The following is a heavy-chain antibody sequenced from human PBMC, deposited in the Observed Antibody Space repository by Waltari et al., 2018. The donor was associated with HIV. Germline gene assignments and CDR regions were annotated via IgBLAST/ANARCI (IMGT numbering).Heavy chain of an antibody. CDR1: GDSISSSTYY. CDR3: AREWRATSWYQGGFDY. J-gene: IGHJ4*02. Sequence: QLQLQESGPGLVKPSETLSLTCTVSGDSISSSTYYWGWVRQPPGKGLEWIGSVHHSGSTFYNPSLKSLVTISVDTSNNQCSLKLTSVTAADTAVFYCAREWRATSWYQGGFDYWGQGTLVTVSS. D-gene: IGHD1-20*01. CDR2: VHHSGST. V-gene: IGHV4-39*02.